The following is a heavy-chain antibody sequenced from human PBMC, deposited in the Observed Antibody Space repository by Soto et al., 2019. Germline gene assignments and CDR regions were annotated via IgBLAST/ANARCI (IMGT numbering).Heavy chain of an antibody. CDR1: RGSGWSDNNY. J-gene: IGHJ6*02. V-gene: IGHV4-61*01. Sequence: ETLSLTCAVCRGSGWSDNNYWSWIRQPPGKGLERLGFISNTGNTTYNPSLSSRVTILRDTSKNQCSLRLSSVTAADTSVYYCAREVPRGGYNFGSGAMDVWRQGTTVT. CDR3: AREVPRGGYNFGSGAMDV. D-gene: IGHD6-25*01. CDR2: ISNTGNT.